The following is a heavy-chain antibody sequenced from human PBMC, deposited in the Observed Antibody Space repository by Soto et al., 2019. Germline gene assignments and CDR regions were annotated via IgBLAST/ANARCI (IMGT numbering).Heavy chain of an antibody. CDR1: GYTVTSYG. V-gene: IGHV1-18*01. Sequence: ASVKVSCKASGYTVTSYGISWVRQAPGQGIERMGWISAYNGNTNYAQKVQGRVTMTTDTSTSTAYMELRSLRSDDTAVYYCARDRSGIAAAGTHAFDIWGQGTMVTVSS. CDR2: ISAYNGNT. D-gene: IGHD6-13*01. CDR3: ARDRSGIAAAGTHAFDI. J-gene: IGHJ3*02.